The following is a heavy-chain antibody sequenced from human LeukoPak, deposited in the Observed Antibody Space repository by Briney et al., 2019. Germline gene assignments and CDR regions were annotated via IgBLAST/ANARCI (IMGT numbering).Heavy chain of an antibody. D-gene: IGHD2-2*01. CDR1: GFTFSDYY. Sequence: GSLRLSCVASGFTFSDYYMSWIRQAPGKGLEWVSYISSSGSTIYYADSVKGRFTISRDNSKNTLYLQMNSLRPEDTAVYYCARDLPPAPWNGMDVWGQGTTVTVSS. CDR2: ISSSGSTI. CDR3: ARDLPPAPWNGMDV. V-gene: IGHV3-11*01. J-gene: IGHJ6*02.